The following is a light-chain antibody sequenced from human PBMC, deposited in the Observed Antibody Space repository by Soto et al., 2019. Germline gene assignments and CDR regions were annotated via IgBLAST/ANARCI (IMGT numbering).Light chain of an antibody. CDR2: GAS. V-gene: IGKV3-15*01. J-gene: IGKJ1*01. CDR1: QSVSSN. Sequence: EIVMTQSPATLSVSPGERATLSCRASQSVSSNLAWYQQKPGQAPRLLIYGASTRATGIPARFSGSGSGTDFTLTIRRLEPEDFAVYYCQQYTGSLWTFGQGTKVDIK. CDR3: QQYTGSLWT.